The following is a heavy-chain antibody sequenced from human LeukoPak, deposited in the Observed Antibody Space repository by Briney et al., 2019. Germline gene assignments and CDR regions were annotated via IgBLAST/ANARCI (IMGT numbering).Heavy chain of an antibody. CDR1: GGSFSGYY. Sequence: PSETLSLTCAVYGGSFSGYYWSWIRQPPGKGLEWIGEINHSGSTNYNPSLKSRVTISVDTSKNQFSLKLSSVTAADTAVYYCARHRRYSSSWYPNFDYWGQGTLVTVSS. D-gene: IGHD6-13*01. CDR3: ARHRRYSSSWYPNFDY. J-gene: IGHJ4*02. CDR2: INHSGST. V-gene: IGHV4-34*01.